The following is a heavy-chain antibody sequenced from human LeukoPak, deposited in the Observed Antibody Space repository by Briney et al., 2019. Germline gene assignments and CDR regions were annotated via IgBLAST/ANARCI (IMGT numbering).Heavy chain of an antibody. D-gene: IGHD5-12*01. CDR2: IYISGST. Sequence: SETLSLTCTVSGXSMSSYYWSWIRQPAGKGLEWIGRIYISGSTNYNPSLKSRVTMSIDTSKNQFSLKVSSVTAADTAVYYCARGDPGYSGYYFDYWGQGTLVTVSS. CDR1: GXSMSSYY. CDR3: ARGDPGYSGYYFDY. J-gene: IGHJ4*02. V-gene: IGHV4-4*07.